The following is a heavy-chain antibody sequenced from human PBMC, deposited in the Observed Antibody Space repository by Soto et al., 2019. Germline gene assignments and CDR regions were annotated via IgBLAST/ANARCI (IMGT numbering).Heavy chain of an antibody. D-gene: IGHD2-21*02. CDR1: GYTLTELS. CDR2: FDPEDGET. Sequence: ASVKVSCKVSGYTLTELSMHWVRQAPGKGLEWMGGFDPEDGETIYAQKFQGRVTMTEDTSTDTDYMELSSLGSEDTAVYYCATAIVVVAAVWFDPWGQGSLVTVS. V-gene: IGHV1-24*01. CDR3: ATAIVVVAAVWFDP. J-gene: IGHJ5*02.